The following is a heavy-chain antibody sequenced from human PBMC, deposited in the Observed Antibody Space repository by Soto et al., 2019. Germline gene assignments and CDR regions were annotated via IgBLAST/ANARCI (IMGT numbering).Heavy chain of an antibody. CDR3: ARDADETAIVPAPWLV. D-gene: IGHD2-21*02. CDR2: IYHSGST. Sequence: SETLSLTCGVSGGSISSSHWWGWVRQAPGKGLEWIGEIYHSGSTNYNPSLKSRITMSVDKSKNQFSVTLSAVTAADTAVYYCARDADETAIVPAPWLVWGRGTMVTVSS. CDR1: GGSISSSHW. V-gene: IGHV4-4*02. J-gene: IGHJ2*01.